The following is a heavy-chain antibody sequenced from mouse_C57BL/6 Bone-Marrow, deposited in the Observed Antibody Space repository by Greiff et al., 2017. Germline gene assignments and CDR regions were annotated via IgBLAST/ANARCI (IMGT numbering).Heavy chain of an antibody. D-gene: IGHD1-2*01. CDR1: GYAFTNYL. Sequence: QVQLQQSGAELVRPGTSVKVSCKASGYAFTNYLIEWVKQRPGQGLEWIGVINPGSGGTNYNEKFKGKATLTADKSSSTAYMQLSSLTSEDSAVYFCAIRGITTASFAYWGQGTLVTVSA. J-gene: IGHJ3*01. CDR3: AIRGITTASFAY. V-gene: IGHV1-54*01. CDR2: INPGSGGT.